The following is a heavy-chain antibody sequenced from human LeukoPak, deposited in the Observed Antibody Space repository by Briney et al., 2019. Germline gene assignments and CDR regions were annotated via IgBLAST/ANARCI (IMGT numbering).Heavy chain of an antibody. J-gene: IGHJ4*02. V-gene: IGHV3-33*01. CDR3: ARDRVTMVRGVIIAGALDY. CDR2: IWYDGSNK. CDR1: GFTFSSYG. Sequence: GGSLRLSCAASGFTFSSYGMHWVRQAPGKGLEWVAVIWYDGSNKYYANSVKGRFTISRDNSKNTLYLQMNSLRAEDTAVYYCARDRVTMVRGVIIAGALDYWGQGTLVTVSS. D-gene: IGHD3-10*01.